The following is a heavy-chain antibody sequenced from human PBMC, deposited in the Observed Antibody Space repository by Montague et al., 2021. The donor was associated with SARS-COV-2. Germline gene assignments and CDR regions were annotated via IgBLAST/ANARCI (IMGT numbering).Heavy chain of an antibody. V-gene: IGHV4-59*02. CDR3: ARAGGFYDYWSGYSSSAGFFDP. D-gene: IGHD3-3*01. J-gene: IGHJ5*02. CDR2: IYYSGST. Sequence: SETLSLTCTVSGGSVSSYYWSWIRQSPGKGLQWLGYIYYSGSTDYNPSLKSRVTMSVDTSENQLSLRLNSVTTADTAVYFCARAGGFYDYWSGYSSSAGFFDPWGQGILVTVSS. CDR1: GGSVSSYY.